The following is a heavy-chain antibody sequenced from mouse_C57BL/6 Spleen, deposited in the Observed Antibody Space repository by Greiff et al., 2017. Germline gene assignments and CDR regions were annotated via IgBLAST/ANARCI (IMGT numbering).Heavy chain of an antibody. CDR2: IDPETGGT. V-gene: IGHV1-15*01. D-gene: IGHD2-4*01. Sequence: VQLQQSGAELVRPGASVTLSCKASGYTFTDYEMHWVKQTPVHGLEWIGAIDPETGGTAYNQKFKGKAILTADKSSITAYMELRSLTSEDSAVYYCTTHDYDLDYWGQGTTLTVSS. CDR1: GYTFTDYE. J-gene: IGHJ2*01. CDR3: TTHDYDLDY.